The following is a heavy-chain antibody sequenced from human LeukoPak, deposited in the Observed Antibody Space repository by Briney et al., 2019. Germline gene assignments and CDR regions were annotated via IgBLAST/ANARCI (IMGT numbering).Heavy chain of an antibody. D-gene: IGHD3-3*01. CDR1: GYTLTELS. V-gene: IGHV1-24*01. Sequence: ASVKVSCKVSGYTLTELSMHWVRQAPGKGLEGMGGFDPEDGETIYAQKFQGRVTMTEDQSTDTAYMELSSLRSEDTAVYYCATNRRIRFLEWLLSLDYWGQGTLVTVSS. CDR2: FDPEDGET. CDR3: ATNRRIRFLEWLLSLDY. J-gene: IGHJ4*02.